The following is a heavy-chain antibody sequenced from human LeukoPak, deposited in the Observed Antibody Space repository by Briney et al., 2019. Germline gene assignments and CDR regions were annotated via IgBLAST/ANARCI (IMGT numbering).Heavy chain of an antibody. CDR2: ISGSGGST. CDR3: ANYLYSGYASRFDY. Sequence: PGGSLRLSCAASGFTFSSYAMSWVRQAPGKGLEWVSAISGSGGSTYYADSVKGRFTISRDNSKNTLYLQMNSLRAEDTAVYYCANYLYSGYASRFDYWGQGTLVTVSS. CDR1: GFTFSSYA. V-gene: IGHV3-23*01. J-gene: IGHJ4*02. D-gene: IGHD5-12*01.